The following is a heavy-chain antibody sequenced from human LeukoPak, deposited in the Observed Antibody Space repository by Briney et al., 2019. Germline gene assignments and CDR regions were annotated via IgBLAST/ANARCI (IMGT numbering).Heavy chain of an antibody. CDR2: IYYSGST. J-gene: IGHJ4*02. V-gene: IGHV4-59*08. D-gene: IGHD3-22*01. CDR1: GGSISSYY. CDR3: ARLNGGYYYDSSGYWYYFDY. Sequence: KASETLSLTCTVSGGSISSYYWSWIRQPPGKGLEWIGYIYYSGSTNYNPSLKSRVTISVDTSKNQFSLKLSSVTAADTAVYYCARLNGGYYYDSSGYWYYFDYWGQGTLVTVSS.